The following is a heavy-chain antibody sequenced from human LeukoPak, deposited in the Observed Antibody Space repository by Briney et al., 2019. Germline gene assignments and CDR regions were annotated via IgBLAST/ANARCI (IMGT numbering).Heavy chain of an antibody. CDR2: ISGSGGST. D-gene: IGHD5-24*01. CDR1: GFTFSSYA. V-gene: IGHV3-23*01. Sequence: GGSLRLSCAASGFTFSSYAMSWVRQAPGKGLEWVSAISGSGGSTYYADSVKGRFTISRDNSKNTLYLQMNSLRAEDTAVYYCAKSGGADGYNLRAFDIWGQGTMVTVSS. J-gene: IGHJ3*02. CDR3: AKSGGADGYNLRAFDI.